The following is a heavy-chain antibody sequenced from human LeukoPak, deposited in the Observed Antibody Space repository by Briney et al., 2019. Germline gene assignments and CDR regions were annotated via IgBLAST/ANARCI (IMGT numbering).Heavy chain of an antibody. J-gene: IGHJ4*02. V-gene: IGHV3-23*01. D-gene: IGHD1-20*01. CDR3: AKVLSGSQGY. CDR1: GFTFSSYA. CDR2: IGGGGEYT. Sequence: GGSLRLSCAASGFTFSSYAMSWVRQAPGKGLEWVSTIGGGGEYTYYADSVKGRFIISRDNSKNPFYLQMNSLRAEDTAVYSCAKVLSGSQGYWGQGTLVTVFS.